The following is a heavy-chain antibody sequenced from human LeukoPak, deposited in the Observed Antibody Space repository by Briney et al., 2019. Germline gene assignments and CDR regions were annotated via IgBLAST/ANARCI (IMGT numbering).Heavy chain of an antibody. Sequence: PSETLSLTCTVSGGSISSYYWSWIRQPAGKGLEWIGRIYTSGSTNYNPSLKSRVTMSVDTSKNQFSLNLSSVTAADTAVYYCARNYYYDSSGYPYFDYWGQGTLVTVSS. CDR1: GGSISSYY. D-gene: IGHD3-22*01. J-gene: IGHJ4*02. CDR3: ARNYYYDSSGYPYFDY. V-gene: IGHV4-4*07. CDR2: IYTSGST.